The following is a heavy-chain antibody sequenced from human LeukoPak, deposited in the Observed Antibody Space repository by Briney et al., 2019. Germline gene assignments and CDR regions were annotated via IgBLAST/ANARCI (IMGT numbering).Heavy chain of an antibody. CDR3: ARGVGKLWTKSGPGRGAFDI. Sequence: SETLSLTCAVYGGSFSGYYWSWIRQPTGKGLEWIGEINHSGSTNYNPSLKSRVTISVDTSKNQFSLKLSSVTAADTAVYYCARGVGKLWTKSGPGRGAFDIWGQGTMVTVSS. CDR1: GGSFSGYY. J-gene: IGHJ3*02. CDR2: INHSGST. D-gene: IGHD5-18*01. V-gene: IGHV4-34*01.